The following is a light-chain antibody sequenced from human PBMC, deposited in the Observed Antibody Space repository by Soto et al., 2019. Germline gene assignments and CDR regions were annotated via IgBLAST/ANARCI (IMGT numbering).Light chain of an antibody. CDR2: GAS. Sequence: EMVMTQSPATLSVSPLGIATPSFMASQSLSSNLAWYQQKPGQAPRLLIYGASTRATGIPARFSGSGSGTEFTLTISSLQSEDFAVYYCQQYNDWPRRLTFGGGTKVDIK. J-gene: IGKJ4*01. CDR3: QQYNDWPRRLT. CDR1: QSLSSN. V-gene: IGKV3-15*01.